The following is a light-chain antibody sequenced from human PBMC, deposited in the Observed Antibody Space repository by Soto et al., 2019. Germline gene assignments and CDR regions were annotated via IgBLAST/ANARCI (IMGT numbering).Light chain of an antibody. CDR2: GNS. V-gene: IGLV1-40*01. CDR1: SSKIEAGYD. Sequence: QSVLTQPPSVSGAPGQRVTISCTGSSSKIEAGYDVHWYQQLPGTAPKLLIYGNSNRPSGVPDRFSGSKSGTSASLAITGLQAEDEADYYCQSYDSSLSGYVFGTGTKLTVL. CDR3: QSYDSSLSGYV. J-gene: IGLJ1*01.